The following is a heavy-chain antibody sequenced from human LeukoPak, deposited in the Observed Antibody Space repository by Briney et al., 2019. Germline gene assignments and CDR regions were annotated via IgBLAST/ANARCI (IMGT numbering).Heavy chain of an antibody. D-gene: IGHD2-15*01. CDR2: MSSSDDGR. J-gene: IGHJ4*02. Sequence: GGSLRLSCAASGFTFSNASMSWVRQAPGKGLEWVSAMSSSDDGRYYAASVRGRFTISRDTSRSTLYLQMNSLRAKDAAVYYCAKAPVTSCRGAFCYPFDLWGQGTLVTVSS. CDR1: GFTFSNAS. V-gene: IGHV3-23*01. CDR3: AKAPVTSCRGAFCYPFDL.